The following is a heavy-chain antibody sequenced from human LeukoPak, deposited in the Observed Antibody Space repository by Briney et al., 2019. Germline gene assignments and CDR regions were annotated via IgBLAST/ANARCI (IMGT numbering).Heavy chain of an antibody. CDR3: ARGVYYDSSGYYPDGDDAFDI. V-gene: IGHV4-34*01. CDR1: GGSFSGYY. CDR2: INHSGST. D-gene: IGHD3-22*01. J-gene: IGHJ3*02. Sequence: SETLSLTCAVYGGSFSGYYWSWIRQPPGKGLEWIGEINHSGSTNYNPSLKSRVTISVDTSKNQFSLKLSSVTAADTAVYYCARGVYYDSSGYYPDGDDAFDIWGQGTMVTVSS.